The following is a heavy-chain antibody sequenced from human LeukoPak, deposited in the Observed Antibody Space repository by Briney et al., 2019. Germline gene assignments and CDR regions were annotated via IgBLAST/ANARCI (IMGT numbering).Heavy chain of an antibody. D-gene: IGHD3-9*01. CDR2: IYYSGST. J-gene: IGHJ5*02. Sequence: SETPSLTCTVSGGSISSGGYYWSWIRQHPGKGLEWIGYIYYSGSTHYNPSLMSRVTISVDTSKNQFSLKLSSVTAADTAAYYCARDMTDWWFDPWGQGTLVTVSS. CDR1: GGSISSGGYY. V-gene: IGHV4-31*03. CDR3: ARDMTDWWFDP.